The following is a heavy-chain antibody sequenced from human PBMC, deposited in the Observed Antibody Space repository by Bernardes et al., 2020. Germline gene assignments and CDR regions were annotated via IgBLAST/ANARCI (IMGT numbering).Heavy chain of an antibody. V-gene: IGHV4-61*01. CDR3: AKGALELLWFRDDTDWFDP. J-gene: IGHJ5*02. CDR1: GGSVSSGSYY. D-gene: IGHD3-10*01. CDR2: IYYSGST. Sequence: SETLSLTCTVSGGSVSSGSYYWSWIRQPPGKGLEWIGYIYYSGSTYYNPSLKSRVTISVDTSKNQFSLKLSSVTAADTAVYYCAKGALELLWFRDDTDWFDPWGQGTLVTVSS.